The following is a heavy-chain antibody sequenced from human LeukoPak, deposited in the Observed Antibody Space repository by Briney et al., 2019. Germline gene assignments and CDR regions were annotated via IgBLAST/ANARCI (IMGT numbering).Heavy chain of an antibody. D-gene: IGHD3-10*01. CDR3: ARGRQMSINWYFDL. Sequence: ASVKVSCKTSGYTFTSHDIFWVRQAAGQGLEWMGWMNPKSGSTAYAQKVQGRVTFTRNTSITTAYLDLTNLRYEDTAMYYCARGRQMSINWYFDLWGRGTQVTVAS. CDR1: GYTFTSHD. CDR2: MNPKSGST. V-gene: IGHV1-8*03. J-gene: IGHJ2*01.